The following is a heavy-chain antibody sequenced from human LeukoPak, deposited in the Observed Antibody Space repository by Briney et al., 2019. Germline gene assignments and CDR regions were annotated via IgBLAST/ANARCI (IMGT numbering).Heavy chain of an antibody. CDR2: IYYSGST. J-gene: IGHJ4*02. D-gene: IGHD1-26*01. CDR1: GGSISTYY. Sequence: TSETLSLTCTVSGGSISTYYWSWIRQPPGKGLEWIGYIYYSGSTNYNPSLKSRVTISVDTSKNQFSLKLSSVTAADTAVYYCARDNPSGSYFFDYWGRGTLVTVSS. V-gene: IGHV4-59*01. CDR3: ARDNPSGSYFFDY.